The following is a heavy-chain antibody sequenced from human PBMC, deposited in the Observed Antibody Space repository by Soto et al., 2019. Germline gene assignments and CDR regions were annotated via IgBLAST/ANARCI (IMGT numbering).Heavy chain of an antibody. CDR1: GLNFSIAW. CDR3: PTWDY. J-gene: IGHJ4*02. CDR2: IKSSANGGTA. Sequence: DVQLVESGGDLVKPGGSLRLSCEVSGLNFSIAWMNWVRQAPGKGLEWVGRIKSSANGGTADYNTPVKGRFGISRDDSKKMLYLQMSGLTFEDTAVYYCPTWDYWGPGTLVAVSS. V-gene: IGHV3-15*05.